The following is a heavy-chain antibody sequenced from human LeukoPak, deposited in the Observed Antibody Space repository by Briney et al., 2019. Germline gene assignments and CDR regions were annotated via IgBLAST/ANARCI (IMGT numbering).Heavy chain of an antibody. CDR1: GFTFSSYA. CDR3: EKRDPSDRSFEY. CDR2: ISGSGGSS. Sequence: GGSLRLSCAASGFTFSSYAMSWVRPAPGKGLEWGSAISGSGGSSYFADSVKGRFTISRDNSKNTVDLGMNSLRAEATAVYYCEKRDPSDRSFEYWGQGTLVTVSS. V-gene: IGHV3-23*01. D-gene: IGHD3-10*01. J-gene: IGHJ4*02.